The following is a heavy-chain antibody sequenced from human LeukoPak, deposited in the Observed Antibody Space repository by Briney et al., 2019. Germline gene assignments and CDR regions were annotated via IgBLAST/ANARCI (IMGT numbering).Heavy chain of an antibody. CDR1: GGSISSSSYY. CDR2: IYYSGST. CDR3: ARDAGITIFASHFDY. Sequence: SETLSLTCTVSGGSISSSSYYWGWIRQPPGKGLEWIGSIYYSGSTYYNPSLKSRVTMSVDTSKNQFSLKLSSVTAADTAVYYCARDAGITIFASHFDYWGQGTLVTVSS. V-gene: IGHV4-39*07. J-gene: IGHJ4*02. D-gene: IGHD3-3*01.